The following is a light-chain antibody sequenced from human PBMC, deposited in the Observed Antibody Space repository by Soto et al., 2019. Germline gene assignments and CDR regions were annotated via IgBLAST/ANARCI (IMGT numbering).Light chain of an antibody. CDR3: HQRQSWPQT. J-gene: IGKJ1*01. CDR2: QTS. V-gene: IGKV3-11*01. Sequence: EIVLTQSPATLSSFPGDRVTLSCRASQCINTRLAWYQHRPGQAPRLLIYQTSLRAAGIPARFSASGSGTDFPLTISDEQPEDFALYYCHQRQSWPQTFGQGTKVDI. CDR1: QCINTR.